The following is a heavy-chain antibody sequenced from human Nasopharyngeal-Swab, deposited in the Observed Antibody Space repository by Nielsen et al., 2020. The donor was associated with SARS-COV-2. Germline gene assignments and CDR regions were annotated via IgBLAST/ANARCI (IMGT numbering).Heavy chain of an antibody. CDR3: TALYYDSTGDYFDY. CDR1: GFTFSNAW. V-gene: IGHV3-15*01. CDR2: IKSKTDGGTT. J-gene: IGHJ4*02. Sequence: GESLKISCAASGFTFSNAWMSWVRQAPGKGLEWVGRIKSKTDGGTTDYAAPVKGRFTISRDDSNNTLYLQMNSLKTEDTAVYYCTALYYDSTGDYFDYWGQGTLVTVSS. D-gene: IGHD3-22*01.